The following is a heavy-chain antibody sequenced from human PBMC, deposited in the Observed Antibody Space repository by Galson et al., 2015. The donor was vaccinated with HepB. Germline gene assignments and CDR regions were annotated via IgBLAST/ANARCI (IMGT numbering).Heavy chain of an antibody. J-gene: IGHJ6*02. CDR1: GGSISSGSYY. CDR3: ASSRTTVVTYYYYYYGLDV. D-gene: IGHD4-23*01. CDR2: IYTSGST. Sequence: TLSLTCTVSGGSISSGSYYWSWIRQPAGKGLEWIGRIYTSGSTNYNPSLKSRVTISVDTSKNQFSLKLSSVPAADTAVYYCASSRTTVVTYYYYYYGLDVWGQGTTVTVSS. V-gene: IGHV4-61*02.